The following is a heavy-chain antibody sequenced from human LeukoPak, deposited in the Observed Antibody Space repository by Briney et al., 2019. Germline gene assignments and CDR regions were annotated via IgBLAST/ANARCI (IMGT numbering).Heavy chain of an antibody. D-gene: IGHD6-13*01. CDR3: AKDRAISSSWLKTDAFDI. J-gene: IGHJ3*02. CDR1: GFTFSSYA. CDR2: ISGSGGST. Sequence: PGGSLRLSCAAYGFTFSSYAMSWVRQAPGEGLEWVSAISGSGGSTYYADSVKGRLTISRDNSKNTLYLQMNSLRAEDTAVYYCAKDRAISSSWLKTDAFDIWGQGTMVTVSS. V-gene: IGHV3-23*01.